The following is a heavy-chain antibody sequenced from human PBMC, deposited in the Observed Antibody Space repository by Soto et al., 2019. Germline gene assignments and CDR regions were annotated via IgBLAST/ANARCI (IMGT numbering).Heavy chain of an antibody. CDR1: GFTFTRYS. V-gene: IGHV3-21*06. Sequence: PGGSLRLSCAASGFTFTRYSMNWVRQAPGKGLEWVSSISSTTNYIYYGGSMKGRFTISRDNAKNSLYLEMNSLRAEDTAVYYCARESEDLTSNFDDWGQGTLVTVSS. CDR3: ARESEDLTSNFDD. CDR2: ISSTTNYI. J-gene: IGHJ4*02.